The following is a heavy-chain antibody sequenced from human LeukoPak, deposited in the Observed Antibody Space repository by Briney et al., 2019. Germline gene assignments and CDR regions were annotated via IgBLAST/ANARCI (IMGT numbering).Heavy chain of an antibody. CDR2: IKQDGSEK. D-gene: IGHD5-24*01. J-gene: IGHJ4*02. Sequence: GGSLRLSCAASGLTFSNYWMDWVRQAPGKGLEWVANIKQDGSEKNYVDSVKGRFIISRDNAKNSLYLQMNGLRAEDTAVYYCAGRDGNYYFDYWGQGTPVTVSS. V-gene: IGHV3-7*03. CDR3: AGRDGNYYFDY. CDR1: GLTFSNYW.